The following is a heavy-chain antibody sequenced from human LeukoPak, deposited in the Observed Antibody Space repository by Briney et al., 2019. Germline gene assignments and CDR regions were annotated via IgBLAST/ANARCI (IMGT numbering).Heavy chain of an antibody. J-gene: IGHJ4*02. CDR3: ARRTYYYDSSDHFDH. D-gene: IGHD3-22*01. Sequence: SETLSLTCTVSGGSISSAGYYWSWIRQPPGKGLEWIGYIYYTGSTNYNPSLKSRVTMSVDRSKNQFSLELKAVTAADTAVYYCARRTYYYDSSDHFDHWGQGTLVTVSS. V-gene: IGHV4-61*08. CDR1: GGSISSAGYY. CDR2: IYYTGST.